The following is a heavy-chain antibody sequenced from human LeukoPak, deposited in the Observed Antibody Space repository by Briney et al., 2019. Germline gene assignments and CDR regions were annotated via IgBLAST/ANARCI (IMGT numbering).Heavy chain of an antibody. CDR2: IWYDGSNK. J-gene: IGHJ4*02. CDR1: GFTFSSYG. D-gene: IGHD6-19*01. V-gene: IGHV3-33*01. CDR3: ARGESEASGGWHFDY. Sequence: GRSLRLSCAASGFTFSSYGMHWVRQAPGKGLEWVAVIWYDGSNKYYADSVKGRFTISRDNSKNTLYLQMNSLRAEDTAVYYCARGESEASGGWHFDYWGQGTLVTVSS.